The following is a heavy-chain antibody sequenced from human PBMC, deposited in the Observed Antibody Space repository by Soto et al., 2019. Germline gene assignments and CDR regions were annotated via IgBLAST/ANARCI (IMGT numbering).Heavy chain of an antibody. V-gene: IGHV3-48*03. D-gene: IGHD3-16*01. CDR2: ISSSGSTI. J-gene: IGHJ4*02. CDR1: GFTFSSYE. CDR3: ARVGGTGAFDY. Sequence: EVQLVESGGGLVQPGGSLRLSCAASGFTFSSYEMNWVRQALGKGLEWVSYISSSGSTIYYADSVKGRFTISRDNAKNSLYLQMNSLRAEDTAVYYCARVGGTGAFDYWGQGTLVTLSS.